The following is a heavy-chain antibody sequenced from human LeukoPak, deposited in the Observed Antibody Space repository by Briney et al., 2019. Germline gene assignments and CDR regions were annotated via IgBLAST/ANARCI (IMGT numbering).Heavy chain of an antibody. CDR3: GRRMVQLWFGFGKTDDAFAI. CDR2: INHSGST. V-gene: IGHV4-34*01. D-gene: IGHD5-18*01. J-gene: IGHJ3*02. Sequence: PSETLSLTCAVYGGSFSGYYWSWIRQPPGKGLEWIGEINHSGSTNYNPSLKSRVTISVDTSKNQFSLKLSSVTAADTAVYYCGRRMVQLWFGFGKTDDAFAICGQGTMLTVSS. CDR1: GGSFSGYY.